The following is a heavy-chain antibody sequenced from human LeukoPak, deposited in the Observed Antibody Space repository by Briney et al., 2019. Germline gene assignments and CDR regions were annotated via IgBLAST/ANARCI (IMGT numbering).Heavy chain of an antibody. CDR3: ARGNVGFDY. V-gene: IGHV4-30-2*01. Sequence: SQTLSLTCAVSGGSISSGGYSWSWIRQPPGQGLEWIGYIYHSGSTYYNPSLKSRVTISVDRSKNQFSLKLSSVTAADTAVYYCARGNVGFDYWGQGTLVTVSS. D-gene: IGHD1-26*01. CDR2: IYHSGST. CDR1: GGSISSGGYS. J-gene: IGHJ4*02.